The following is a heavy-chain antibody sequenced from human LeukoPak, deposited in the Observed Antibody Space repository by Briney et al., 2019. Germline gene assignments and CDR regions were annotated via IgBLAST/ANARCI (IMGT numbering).Heavy chain of an antibody. CDR1: GGSISNSSYY. D-gene: IGHD2-21*01. CDR2: IYYSGST. V-gene: IGHV4-39*01. CDR3: ARLLGTHINYFDP. J-gene: IGHJ5*02. Sequence: KTSETLSLTCTVSGGSISNSSYYWGWIRQPPGKVLEWIGSIYYSGSTYYNPSLKSRVTISVDTSKNQFSLKLSSVTAADTAVYYCARLLGTHINYFDPWGQGTLVTVSS.